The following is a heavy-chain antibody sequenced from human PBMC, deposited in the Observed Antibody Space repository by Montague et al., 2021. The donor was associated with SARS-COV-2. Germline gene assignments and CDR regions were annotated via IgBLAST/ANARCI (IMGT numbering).Heavy chain of an antibody. Sequence: SETLSLTCTVSGGSISNYYWSWIRQPPGKGLEWIGYIYYSRSTNYNPSLKSRVTISLDTSKNQFSLKLTSVTAADTALYYCAIGGPYYYYGMDVWGPGTTVTVSS. CDR2: IYYSRST. J-gene: IGHJ6*02. CDR1: GGSISNYY. CDR3: AIGGPYYYYGMDV. V-gene: IGHV4-59*01.